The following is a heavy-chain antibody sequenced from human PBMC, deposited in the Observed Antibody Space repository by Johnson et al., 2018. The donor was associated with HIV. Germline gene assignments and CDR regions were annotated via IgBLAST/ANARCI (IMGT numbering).Heavy chain of an antibody. Sequence: EVQLVESGGGLVQPGGSLRLSCAASGFTFSDHYMDWVRQAPGKGLEWVGRTRDKANSYTTEYAASVKGRFTISRDDSKKSLYLQMNSLKTEDTAVYYCARDSSGYSGFDIWGQGTMVTVSS. V-gene: IGHV3-72*01. CDR2: TRDKANSYTT. J-gene: IGHJ3*02. CDR3: ARDSSGYSGFDI. D-gene: IGHD3-22*01. CDR1: GFTFSDHY.